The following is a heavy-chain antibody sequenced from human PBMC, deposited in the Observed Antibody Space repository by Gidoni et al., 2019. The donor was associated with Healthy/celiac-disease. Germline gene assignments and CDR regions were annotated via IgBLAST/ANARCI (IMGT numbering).Heavy chain of an antibody. CDR2: IIPILGIA. V-gene: IGHV1-69*08. D-gene: IGHD3-9*01. J-gene: IGHJ4*02. CDR1: GGTFSSYT. CDR3: ARENDILTGYPFDY. Sequence: QVHLVQSGAEVKKPGSSVKASCKASGGTFSSYTISWVRQAPGQGLEWMGRIIPILGIANYAQKFQGRVTITADKSTSTAYMELSSLRSEDTAVYYCARENDILTGYPFDYWGQGTLVTVSS.